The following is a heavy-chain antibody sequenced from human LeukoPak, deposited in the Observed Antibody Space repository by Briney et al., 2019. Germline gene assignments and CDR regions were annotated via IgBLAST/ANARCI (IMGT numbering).Heavy chain of an antibody. V-gene: IGHV4-34*01. CDR2: INHSGST. D-gene: IGHD2-2*01. Sequence: SETLSLTCAVYGGSFSGYYWSWTRQPPGKGLEWIGEINHSGSTNYDPSLKSRVTISVDTSKNQFSLKLSSVTAADTAVYYCARRYCSSTSCYHPQRYFDYWGQGTLVTVSS. CDR3: ARRYCSSTSCYHPQRYFDY. J-gene: IGHJ4*02. CDR1: GGSFSGYY.